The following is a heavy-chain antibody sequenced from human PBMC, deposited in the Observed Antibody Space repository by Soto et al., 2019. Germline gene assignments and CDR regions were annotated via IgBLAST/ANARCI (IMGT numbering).Heavy chain of an antibody. CDR3: ATSRTSSIWSGVDC. CDR2: TRNKANSYTT. Sequence: EVQLVESGGGLVQPGGSLRLSCAASGFTFSDHYMDWVRQAPGKGLEWVGRTRNKANSYTTEYAASVKGRFTISRDDSKKSLYLQMNSMKTEHPAVYYWATSRTSSIWSGVDCWGQVTLVTVS. CDR1: GFTFSDHY. J-gene: IGHJ4*02. D-gene: IGHD6-13*01. V-gene: IGHV3-72*01.